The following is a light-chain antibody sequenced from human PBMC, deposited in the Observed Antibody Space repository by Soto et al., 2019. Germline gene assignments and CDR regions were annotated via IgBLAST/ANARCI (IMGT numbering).Light chain of an antibody. CDR1: QXISXW. Sequence: DIQMTQSPSTLSASVGDRVTITCRASQXISXWLAWYQQKPGKAPKLLIYDASSLESGVPSRFSGSGSGTEFTLTISSLQPDDFATYYCQQYNSYSPYTFGQGTKLEIK. V-gene: IGKV1-5*01. CDR2: DAS. CDR3: QQYNSYSPYT. J-gene: IGKJ2*01.